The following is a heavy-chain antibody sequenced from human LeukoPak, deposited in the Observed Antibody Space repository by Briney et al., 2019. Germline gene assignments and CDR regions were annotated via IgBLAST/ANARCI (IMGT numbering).Heavy chain of an antibody. CDR2: INPNSGDT. V-gene: IGHV1-2*02. CDR1: GYTFTGYW. Sequence: ASVKVSCKASGYTFTGYWMHWVRQAPGQGLEWMGWINPNSGDTNYGQKFQGRVTMTRDTSISTAYMELSRLRSDDTAVYYCARGRTSLTAWFVPWGQGTLVTVSS. CDR3: ARGRTSLTAWFVP. D-gene: IGHD4-11*01. J-gene: IGHJ5*02.